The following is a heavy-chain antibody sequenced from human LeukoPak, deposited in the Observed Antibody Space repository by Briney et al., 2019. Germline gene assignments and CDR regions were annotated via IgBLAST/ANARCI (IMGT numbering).Heavy chain of an antibody. Sequence: PGGSLRLSSAASRFTFYDYAMLWVPPAPGKGLEWGSGIRRNSGSIGYADSVRGRFTISRDNAKNSLYLQMNSLRAEDTALYYCAKDIAGIAVAGTDFDYWGQGTLVTVSS. V-gene: IGHV3-9*01. CDR3: AKDIAGIAVAGTDFDY. CDR2: IRRNSGSI. J-gene: IGHJ4*02. D-gene: IGHD6-19*01. CDR1: RFTFYDYA.